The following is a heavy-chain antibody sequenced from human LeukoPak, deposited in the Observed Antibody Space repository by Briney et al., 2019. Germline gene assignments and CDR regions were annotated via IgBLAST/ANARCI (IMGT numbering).Heavy chain of an antibody. J-gene: IGHJ5*02. V-gene: IGHV1-24*01. CDR2: FDPEDGET. Sequence: GASVKVSCKVSGYTLTELSMHWVRQAPGKGLEWMGGFDPEDGETIYAQKFQGRVTMTEDTSTDTAYMELSSLRSEDTAVYYCATFASHGYCSGGSCPNWFDPWGQGTLVTVSS. CDR3: ATFASHGYCSGGSCPNWFDP. D-gene: IGHD2-15*01. CDR1: GYTLTELS.